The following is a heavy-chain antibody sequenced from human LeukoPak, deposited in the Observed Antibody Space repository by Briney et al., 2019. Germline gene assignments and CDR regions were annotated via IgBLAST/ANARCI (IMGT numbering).Heavy chain of an antibody. J-gene: IGHJ4*02. Sequence: AGGSLRLSCAASGFTFSGYGMNWDRQAPGKGLEWVSYISSSSSGMYYADSVKGRFTISRDNAKNSLYLQMNSLRAEDTAVYYCARDRDGYNSSPFEYWGQGTLVSVSS. CDR2: ISSSSSGM. CDR1: GFTFSGYG. CDR3: ARDRDGYNSSPFEY. D-gene: IGHD5-24*01. V-gene: IGHV3-48*04.